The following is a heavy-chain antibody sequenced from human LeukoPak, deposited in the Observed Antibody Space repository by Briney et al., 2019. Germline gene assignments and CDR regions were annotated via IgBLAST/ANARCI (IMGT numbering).Heavy chain of an antibody. CDR2: IGGSGTST. V-gene: IGHV3-23*01. CDR3: AKTSLGHPPYYCTMDV. D-gene: IGHD7-27*01. CDR1: GFSFNNYA. Sequence: GGSLRLSCAASGFSFNNYAMIWVRQAPGKGLEWVPAIGGSGTSTFYADSVKGRFTISRDNSKNTLYLQMNSLRAEDTAVYYCAKTSLGHPPYYCTMDVWGQGTTVTVSS. J-gene: IGHJ6*02.